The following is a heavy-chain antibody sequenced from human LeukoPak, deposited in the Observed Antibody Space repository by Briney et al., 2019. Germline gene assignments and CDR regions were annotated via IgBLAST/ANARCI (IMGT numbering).Heavy chain of an antibody. D-gene: IGHD3-10*02. CDR3: AKEHYVFGGKSL. V-gene: IGHV3-30*02. CDR1: GFTFSSYG. J-gene: IGHJ4*02. CDR2: IRYDGSNK. Sequence: GSLRLSCAASGFTFSSYGMHWVRQAPGKGLEWVAFIRYDGSNKYYADSVKGRFTISRDNSKNTLYLQMNSLRAEDTAVYYCAKEHYVFGGKSLWGQGTLVTVSS.